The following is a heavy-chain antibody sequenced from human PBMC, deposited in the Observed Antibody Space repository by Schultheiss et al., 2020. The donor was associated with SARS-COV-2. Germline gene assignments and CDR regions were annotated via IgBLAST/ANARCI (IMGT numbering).Heavy chain of an antibody. Sequence: GSLRLSCAASGFIFSDYYMSWIRQPPGKGLEWIGYIYYSGRTNYNPSLKSRVTISVDTSKNQFSLKLSSVTAADTAVYYCARGLFFFVGHDSSGYYYGPRWFDPWGQGTLVTVSS. CDR2: IYYSGRT. CDR3: ARGLFFFVGHDSSGYYYGPRWFDP. V-gene: IGHV4-59*12. J-gene: IGHJ5*02. D-gene: IGHD3-22*01. CDR1: GFIFSDYY.